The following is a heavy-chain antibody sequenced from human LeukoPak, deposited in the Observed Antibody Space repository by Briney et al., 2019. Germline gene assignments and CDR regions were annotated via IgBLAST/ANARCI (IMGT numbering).Heavy chain of an antibody. Sequence: PGGSLRLSCAASGFTFSTYSMSWVRQAPGKGLEWVSGISGSGGNTYYADSVKGRFTVSRDNSKNTLYLQMNSLRAEDTAVYYCAKAPRTLGDPFDYWGQGTLVTVSS. CDR3: AKAPRTLGDPFDY. D-gene: IGHD3-10*01. CDR1: GFTFSTYS. V-gene: IGHV3-23*01. CDR2: ISGSGGNT. J-gene: IGHJ4*02.